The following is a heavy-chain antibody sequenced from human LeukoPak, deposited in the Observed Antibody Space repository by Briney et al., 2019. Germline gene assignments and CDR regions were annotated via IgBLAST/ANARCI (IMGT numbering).Heavy chain of an antibody. Sequence: PSETLSLTCAVYGGSFSAYYWSWIRQPPGKGLERIGEINHSGSTNYNPSLKSRVTISVDTSKNQFSLKLSSVTAADTAVYYCATAFTMVRGHWFDPWGQGTLVTVSS. D-gene: IGHD3-10*01. CDR3: ATAFTMVRGHWFDP. J-gene: IGHJ5*02. CDR2: INHSGST. V-gene: IGHV4-34*01. CDR1: GGSFSAYY.